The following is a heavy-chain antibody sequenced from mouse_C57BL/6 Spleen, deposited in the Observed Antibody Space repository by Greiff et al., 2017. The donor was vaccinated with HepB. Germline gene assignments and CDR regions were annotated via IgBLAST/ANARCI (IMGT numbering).Heavy chain of an antibody. Sequence: EVKVVESGGGLVQPGGSLKLSCAASGFTFSDYGMAWVRQAPRKGPEWVAFISNLAYSIYYADTVTGRFTISRENAKNTQYLEMSSLRSEDTAMYYCARHRGDYGNFDWYFDVWGTGTTVTVSS. CDR3: ARHRGDYGNFDWYFDV. CDR1: GFTFSDYG. J-gene: IGHJ1*03. V-gene: IGHV5-15*01. CDR2: ISNLAYSI. D-gene: IGHD2-1*01.